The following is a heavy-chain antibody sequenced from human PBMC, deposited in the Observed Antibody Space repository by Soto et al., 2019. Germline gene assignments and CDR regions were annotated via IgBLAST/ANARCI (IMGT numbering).Heavy chain of an antibody. J-gene: IGHJ4*02. V-gene: IGHV1-3*01. D-gene: IGHD6-19*01. CDR2: INAGNTNT. CDR3: AREGGWYVDY. CDR1: GFTFTGYA. Sequence: ASVKVSCKASGFTFTGYAIHWVRQAPGQRLEWMGWINAGNTNTKYSQKFQGRVTITRDTSATIAYMELSSLRSEDTALYYCAREGGWYVDYWGQGTLVTVSS.